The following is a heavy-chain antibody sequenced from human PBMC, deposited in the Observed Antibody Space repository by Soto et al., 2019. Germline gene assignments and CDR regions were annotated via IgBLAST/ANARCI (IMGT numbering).Heavy chain of an antibody. D-gene: IGHD5-18*01. CDR1: GGSISSYY. Sequence: SETLSLTXTVSGGSISSYYWSWIRQPPGKGLEWIGYIYYSGSTNYNPSLKSRVTISVDTSKNQFSLKLSSVTAADTAVYYCARGKADTAMAKDYWGQGTLVTVSS. CDR2: IYYSGST. J-gene: IGHJ4*02. V-gene: IGHV4-59*01. CDR3: ARGKADTAMAKDY.